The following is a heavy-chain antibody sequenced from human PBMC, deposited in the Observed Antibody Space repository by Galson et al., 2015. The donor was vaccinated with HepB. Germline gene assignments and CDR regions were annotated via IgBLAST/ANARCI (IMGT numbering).Heavy chain of an antibody. CDR1: GFTFGDYA. CDR3: VAGLQYFDY. J-gene: IGHJ4*02. Sequence: SLRLSCAGSGFTFGDYAMSWFRQAPGKGLEWVGFISSKAYGGTIEYVASVKGRFIISRDDSKSIASLQMNSLKTEDTAVYYCVAGLQYFDYWGQGTLVTDSS. V-gene: IGHV3-49*03. CDR2: ISSKAYGGTI. D-gene: IGHD5-24*01.